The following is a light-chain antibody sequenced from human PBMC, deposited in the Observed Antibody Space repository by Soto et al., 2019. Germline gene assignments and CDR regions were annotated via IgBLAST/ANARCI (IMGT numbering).Light chain of an antibody. V-gene: IGKV3-20*01. CDR3: QQYGSTPPT. CDR2: DTS. Sequence: EIVLTQSPVTLSLSPGERATVSCRASQSVGNNNLAWYQQKPGQALRFLIYDTSSMATGIPDRFSGSGSGTDFTLSISRLEPEDLAVYYCQQYGSTPPTVGGGTKVEIK. CDR1: QSVGNNN. J-gene: IGKJ4*01.